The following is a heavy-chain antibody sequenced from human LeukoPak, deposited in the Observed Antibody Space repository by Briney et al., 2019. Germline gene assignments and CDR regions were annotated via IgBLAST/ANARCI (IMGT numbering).Heavy chain of an antibody. D-gene: IGHD5-12*01. V-gene: IGHV3-74*01. CDR1: GFTCSSYW. Sequence: GRSLIRSCAAAGFTCSSYWMHWVRQAPGKGLPWVSRINSDGSSTSYADSVKGRFTISRDNAKSMLYLQMNSLRAEDTAVYYCARGEGYSGYDALGYWGQGTLVTVSS. J-gene: IGHJ4*02. CDR3: ARGEGYSGYDALGY. CDR2: INSDGSST.